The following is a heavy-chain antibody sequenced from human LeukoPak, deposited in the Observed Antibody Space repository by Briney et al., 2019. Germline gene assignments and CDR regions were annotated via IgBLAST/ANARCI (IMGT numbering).Heavy chain of an antibody. V-gene: IGHV4-39*07. CDR2: INHSGST. CDR1: GGSISSGGYY. J-gene: IGHJ6*03. CDR3: ARGGRGYSFMEGYYYYYYMDG. D-gene: IGHD5-18*01. Sequence: SETLSLTCTVSGGSISSGGYYWSWIRQHPGKGLEWIGEINHSGSTNYNPSLKSRVTISVDTSKNQFSLKLSSVTAADTAVYYCARGGRGYSFMEGYYYYYYMDGWGKGTTVTVSS.